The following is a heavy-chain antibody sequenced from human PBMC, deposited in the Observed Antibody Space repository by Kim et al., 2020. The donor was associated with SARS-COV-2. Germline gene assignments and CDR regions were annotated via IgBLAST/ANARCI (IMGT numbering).Heavy chain of an antibody. CDR3: PNSSGDYVRSCCLGCY. V-gene: IGHV3-23*01. CDR2: ICGSGGTT. CDR1: GFTVSSNS. J-gene: IGHJ4*03. D-gene: IGHD3-10*02. Sequence: GGSLRLSCVVSGFTVSSNSMTWVRQSPGKGLEWVSAICGSGGTTYYAYSMNSRFTNTSYTSNTLYYLQTNSLADEVTPYYYFPNSSGDYVRSCCLGCY.